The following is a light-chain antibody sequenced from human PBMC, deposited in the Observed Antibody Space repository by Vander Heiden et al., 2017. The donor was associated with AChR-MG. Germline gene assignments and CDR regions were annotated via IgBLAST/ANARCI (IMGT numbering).Light chain of an antibody. Sequence: QSAPTQPASVSGSPGQSIAISCTGSSTDVANFNSVSWYPKFRGRAPILIIYGVSKRASGASTPFSGSKSGHTASLTISGVQPEDEAVYYCASYSSGRSLSVVFGRGTKLTV. J-gene: IGLJ2*01. CDR1: STDVANFNS. CDR3: ASYSSGRSLSVV. V-gene: IGLV2-14*03. CDR2: GVS.